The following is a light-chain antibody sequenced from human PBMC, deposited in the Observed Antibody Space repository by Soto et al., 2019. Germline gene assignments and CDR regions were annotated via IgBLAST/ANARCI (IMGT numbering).Light chain of an antibody. CDR1: QSVSSSY. V-gene: IGKV3D-20*02. J-gene: IGKJ1*01. Sequence: TVLTHQPGTLPLSTGERATHSCRASQSVSSSYLAWYQQKPGQAPRLLIYDASNRATGIPARFSGSGSGTDFTLTISSLEPEDFAAYYCQQSSNWPRTWTFGQGTKVAIK. CDR3: QQSSNWPRTWT. CDR2: DAS.